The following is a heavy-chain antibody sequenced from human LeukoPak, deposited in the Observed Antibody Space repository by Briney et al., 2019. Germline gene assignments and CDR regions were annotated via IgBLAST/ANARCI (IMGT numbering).Heavy chain of an antibody. CDR3: ARDREEDYYMDV. CDR1: GFTFSSYW. J-gene: IGHJ6*03. V-gene: IGHV3-21*01. CDR2: ISSSSRYI. Sequence: GGSLRLSCAASGFTFSSYWMHWARQAPGKGLEWVSSISSSSRYIYYADSVKGRFTISRDNAKNSLYLQMNSLRAEDTAVYYCARDREEDYYMDVWGKGTTVTVSS.